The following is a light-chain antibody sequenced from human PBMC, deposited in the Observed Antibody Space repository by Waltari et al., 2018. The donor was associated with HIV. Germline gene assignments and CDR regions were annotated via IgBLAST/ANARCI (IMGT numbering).Light chain of an antibody. CDR3: QTWGTGIHVV. Sequence: QLVLTQSPSASASLGASVRLTCTLSSGHSYYALAWHQKQPGKGPRYLMKLNNDGSHTKGDGIPDRFSGSSSGAERYLTISSLQSEDEADYYCQTWGTGIHVVFGGGTKLSVL. J-gene: IGLJ2*01. CDR2: LNNDGSH. CDR1: SGHSYYA. V-gene: IGLV4-69*01.